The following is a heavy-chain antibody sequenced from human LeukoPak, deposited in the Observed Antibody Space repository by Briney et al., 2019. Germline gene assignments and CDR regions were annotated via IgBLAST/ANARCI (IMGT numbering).Heavy chain of an antibody. Sequence: SETLSLTCTVSGGSISSGDYYWSWIRQPPGKGLEWIGYIYYSGSTYYNPSLKSRVTISVDTSKNQFSLKLSSVTAADTAVYYCARDWGGVYCSSTSCSGLFDPWGQGTLVTVSS. CDR3: ARDWGGVYCSSTSCSGLFDP. D-gene: IGHD2-2*01. V-gene: IGHV4-30-4*08. J-gene: IGHJ5*02. CDR1: GGSISSGDYY. CDR2: IYYSGST.